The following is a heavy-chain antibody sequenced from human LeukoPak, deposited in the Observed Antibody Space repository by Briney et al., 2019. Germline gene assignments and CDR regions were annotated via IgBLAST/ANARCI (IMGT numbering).Heavy chain of an antibody. CDR1: GYTFTSYD. V-gene: IGHV1-46*01. Sequence: ASVKVSCKASGYTFTSYDINWVRQATGQGLEWMAIINPSGDTTSHAQKFQGRVTMTRDTSASTVYMELSSLRSEDTAVYYCASVYKNGMDVWGQGTTVTVSS. CDR2: INPSGDTT. CDR3: ASVYKNGMDV. J-gene: IGHJ6*02. D-gene: IGHD1-1*01.